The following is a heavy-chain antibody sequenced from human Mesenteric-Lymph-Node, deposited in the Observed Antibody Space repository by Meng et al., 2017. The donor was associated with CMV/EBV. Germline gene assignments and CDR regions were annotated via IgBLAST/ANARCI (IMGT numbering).Heavy chain of an antibody. J-gene: IGHJ6*02. V-gene: IGHV3-30*04. CDR3: ARRRYDFWSTYYFYDYYGMDV. CDR2: ISYDGSDK. Sequence: GRSLRLSCAASGFTFNSFAVHWVRQAPGKGLEWVAVISYDGSDKYYADSVKGRFTISRDTSKNTVYLQMNSLRPEDTAVYYCARRRYDFWSTYYFYDYYGMDVWGQGSTVTVSS. D-gene: IGHD3-3*01. CDR1: GFTFNSFA.